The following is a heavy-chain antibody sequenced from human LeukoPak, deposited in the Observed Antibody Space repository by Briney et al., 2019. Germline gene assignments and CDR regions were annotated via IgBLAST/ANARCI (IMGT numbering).Heavy chain of an antibody. CDR3: ARTQWPYYFDY. CDR2: IYYSGST. V-gene: IGHV4-59*01. Sequence: RASETLSLTGTGSGGSISSYYWSWIRQPPGKGLEWIGYIYYSGSTNYNPSLKSRVTISVDTSKNQFSLKLSSVTAADTAVYYCARTQWPYYFDYWGQGTLVTVSS. D-gene: IGHD6-19*01. CDR1: GGSISSYY. J-gene: IGHJ4*02.